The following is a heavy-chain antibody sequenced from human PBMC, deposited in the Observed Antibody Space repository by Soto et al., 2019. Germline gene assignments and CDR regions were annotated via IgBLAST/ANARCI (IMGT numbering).Heavy chain of an antibody. Sequence: EVQLLESGGGLVQPGGSLRLSCAASGFTFSSYAMSWVRQAPGKGLEWVSAISGSGGSTYYADSVTGRVTISRDNSKNTLYLQMNSLRAEDTAVYYCAKDYPDYYDSSGYPKPFNYRGKGTLVTVSA. J-gene: IGHJ4*02. D-gene: IGHD3-22*01. CDR3: AKDYPDYYDSSGYPKPFNY. CDR1: GFTFSSYA. CDR2: ISGSGGST. V-gene: IGHV3-23*01.